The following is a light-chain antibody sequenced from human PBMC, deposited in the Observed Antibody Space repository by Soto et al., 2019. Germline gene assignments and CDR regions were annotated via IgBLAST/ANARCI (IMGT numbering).Light chain of an antibody. CDR3: QQYNSPFT. V-gene: IGKV1-5*01. Sequence: DLQMTQSPSTLSASVGDRVTITCRASQSISSWLAWYQQKPGKAPKLLIYDASSLESGVPSRFSGSGSGTEFTLTISSLQPDDFATYYCQQYNSPFTFGGGTKVEIK. J-gene: IGKJ4*01. CDR2: DAS. CDR1: QSISSW.